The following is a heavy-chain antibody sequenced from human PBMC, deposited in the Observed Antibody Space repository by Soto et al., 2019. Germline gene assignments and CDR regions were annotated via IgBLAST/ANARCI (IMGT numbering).Heavy chain of an antibody. J-gene: IGHJ5*02. V-gene: IGHV4-39*01. D-gene: IGHD4-4*01. CDR3: ARHYLTTVNNWFDP. CDR2: IYYSGST. Sequence: SGTLSLTCTVSGGSICSSSYYWGWIRQPPGKGLEWIGSIYYSGSTYYSPSLKSRVTMSVDASKNQFSLKLSSVTAADTAVYYCARHYLTTVNNWFDPWGQGTLVTVSS. CDR1: GGSICSSSYY.